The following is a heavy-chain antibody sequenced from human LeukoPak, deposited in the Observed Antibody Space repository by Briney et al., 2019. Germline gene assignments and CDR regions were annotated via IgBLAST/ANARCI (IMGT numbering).Heavy chain of an antibody. CDR2: IYYSLAT. V-gene: IGHV4-59*01. D-gene: IGHD2-15*01. CDR1: GDSISSYY. CDR3: ARGGYCTGVSCCQNYDS. J-gene: IGHJ5*01. Sequence: SETLSLTCTVSGDSISSYYWSWIRQPPGKGLEWIGYIYYSLATNYNPSLKSRVTISGDASKNQVSLKLTSVSAADTAFYYCARGGYCTGVSCCQNYDSSGHRILVTVSS.